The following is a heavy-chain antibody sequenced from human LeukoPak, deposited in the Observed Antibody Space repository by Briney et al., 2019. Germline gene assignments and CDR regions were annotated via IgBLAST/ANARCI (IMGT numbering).Heavy chain of an antibody. CDR3: ASSGYYGSGRTFDY. V-gene: IGHV1-8*03. D-gene: IGHD3-10*01. Sequence: ASVKVSCKASGYTFTSYGISWVRQATGQGLEWMGWMNPNSGNTGYAQKFQGRVTITRNTSISTAYMELSSLRSEDTAVYYCASSGYYGSGRTFDYWGQGTLVTVSS. J-gene: IGHJ4*02. CDR1: GYTFTSYG. CDR2: MNPNSGNT.